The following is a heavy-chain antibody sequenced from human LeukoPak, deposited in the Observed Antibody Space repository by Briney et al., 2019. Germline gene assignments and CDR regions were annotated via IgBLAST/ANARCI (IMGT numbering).Heavy chain of an antibody. J-gene: IGHJ4*02. CDR3: ARTPNQGRLVQDFDY. Sequence: GESLKISCKGSGYSFTNHWIGWVRQMPGKGLEWMGLIYPGDSDTRYSPSFQGQVTISADKSISTAYLQWSSLKASDTAMYYCARTPNQGRLVQDFDYWGQGTLVTVSS. V-gene: IGHV5-51*01. CDR2: IYPGDSDT. D-gene: IGHD6-19*01. CDR1: GYSFTNHW.